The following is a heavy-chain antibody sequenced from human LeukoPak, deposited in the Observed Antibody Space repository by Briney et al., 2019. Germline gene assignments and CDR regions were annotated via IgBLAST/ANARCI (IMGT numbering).Heavy chain of an antibody. V-gene: IGHV4-61*02. Sequence: SETLSLTCTVSGGSISSAGFYWSWIRQPAGKGLEWIGRMETSGTTSYNPSLRSRVTISIDTSKNQFSLRLTSVTAADTAVYYCARDYLAVSSGWYSAFDIWGQGTMVTVSS. D-gene: IGHD6-19*01. CDR1: GGSISSAGFY. CDR3: ARDYLAVSSGWYSAFDI. J-gene: IGHJ3*02. CDR2: METSGTT.